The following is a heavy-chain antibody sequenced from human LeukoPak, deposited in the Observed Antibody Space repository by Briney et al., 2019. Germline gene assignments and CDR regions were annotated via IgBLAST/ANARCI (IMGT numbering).Heavy chain of an antibody. CDR1: GYTFTGCY. Sequence: GASVKVSCKASGYTFTGCYIHWVRQAPGQGLEWMGWINPNSGGTNNAHKFQGRVTLTRGTSISTAYMELIRLRCDDAGVYYWARVLFVYGMDAWSQGSTVSVPS. V-gene: IGHV1-2*02. CDR2: INPNSGGT. J-gene: IGHJ6*02. CDR3: ARVLFVYGMDA.